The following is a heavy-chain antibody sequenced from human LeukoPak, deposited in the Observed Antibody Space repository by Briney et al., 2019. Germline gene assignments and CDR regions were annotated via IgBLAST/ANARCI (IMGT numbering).Heavy chain of an antibody. CDR2: IYYSGST. CDR1: GGSISSSSYY. J-gene: IGHJ4*02. D-gene: IGHD3-22*01. CDR3: ARLYYDSSGYYQICYFDY. Sequence: SETLSLTCTVSGGSISSSSYYWGWIRQPPGKGLEWIGSIYYSGSTYFNPSLKSRVTISVDTSKNQFSLNLSSVTAADTAVYYCARLYYDSSGYYQICYFDYWGQGTLVTVSS. V-gene: IGHV4-39*01.